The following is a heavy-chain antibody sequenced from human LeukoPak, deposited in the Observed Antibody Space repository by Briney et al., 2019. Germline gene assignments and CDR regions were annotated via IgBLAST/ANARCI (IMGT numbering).Heavy chain of an antibody. D-gene: IGHD2-2*01. Sequence: GGSLRLSCAASGFTFSTYGMHWVRRAPGKGLEWVAFIRYDGSNQYYADSVKGRFTISRDNTKNTLHLQMNSLRAEDTAIYYCGKECSSTTCYPWGQGTQVTVSS. J-gene: IGHJ4*02. CDR2: IRYDGSNQ. CDR3: GKECSSTTCYP. CDR1: GFTFSTYG. V-gene: IGHV3-30*02.